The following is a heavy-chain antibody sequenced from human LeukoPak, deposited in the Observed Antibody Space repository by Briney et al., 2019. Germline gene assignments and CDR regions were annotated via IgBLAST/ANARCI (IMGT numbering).Heavy chain of an antibody. V-gene: IGHV4-61*05. CDR1: GGSISSSSYY. J-gene: IGHJ5*02. D-gene: IGHD3-22*01. CDR2: IYYSGST. CDR3: ARGLGYYYDSSGYSNWFDP. Sequence: SETLSLTCTVSGGSISSSSYYWGWIRQPPGKGLEWIGYIYYSGSTNYNPSLKSRVTISVDTSKNQFSLKLSSVTAADTAVYYCARGLGYYYDSSGYSNWFDPWGQGTLVTVSS.